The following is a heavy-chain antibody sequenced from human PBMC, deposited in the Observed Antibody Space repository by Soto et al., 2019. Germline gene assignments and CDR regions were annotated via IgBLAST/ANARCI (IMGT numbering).Heavy chain of an antibody. V-gene: IGHV3-23*01. J-gene: IGHJ4*02. CDR2: ISGSGGST. Sequence: GGSLRLSCPASGFTFSSYAMTWVRQAPGKGLEWVSAISGSGGSTYYADSVKGRFTISSDNSKNTLYLQMNSLRAEDTAVYYCARTGSDWAVEYFDYWGQGALVTVSS. CDR3: ARTGSDWAVEYFDY. D-gene: IGHD2-21*01. CDR1: GFTFSSYA.